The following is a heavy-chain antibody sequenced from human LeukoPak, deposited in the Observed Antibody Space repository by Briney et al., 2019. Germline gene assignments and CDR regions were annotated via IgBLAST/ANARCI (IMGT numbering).Heavy chain of an antibody. CDR1: GFTFSSYA. Sequence: GGSLRLSCAASGFTFSSYAMHWVRQAPGKGLEWVAIISYDGSNKYYADSVKGRFTISRDNSKNTLYLQMNSLRADDTAVYYCARAIVGGGYYEVSYFDYWGQGTLVTVSS. CDR3: ARAIVGGGYYEVSYFDY. J-gene: IGHJ4*02. D-gene: IGHD1-26*01. CDR2: ISYDGSNK. V-gene: IGHV3-30-3*01.